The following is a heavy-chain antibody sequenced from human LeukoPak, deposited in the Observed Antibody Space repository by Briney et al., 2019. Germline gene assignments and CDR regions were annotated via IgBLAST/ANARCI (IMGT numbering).Heavy chain of an antibody. Sequence: PSETLSLTCTVSGGSFSIYYWSWIRQPAGKGLEWIGRIYTSGSTNYNPSLKSRVTMSVDTSKNQFSLKLSSVTAADTAVYYCARVQESQIDYYFDYWGQGTLVTVSS. J-gene: IGHJ4*02. CDR1: GGSFSIYY. CDR2: IYTSGST. D-gene: IGHD3-9*01. CDR3: ARVQESQIDYYFDY. V-gene: IGHV4-4*07.